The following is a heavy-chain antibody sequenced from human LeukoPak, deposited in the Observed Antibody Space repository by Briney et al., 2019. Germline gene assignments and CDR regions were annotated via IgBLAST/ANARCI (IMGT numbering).Heavy chain of an antibody. CDR1: RFTFGSYA. Sequence: PGGSLRLSCAASRFTFGSYAMSWVRQAPGKGLEWVSTISGSGGSTYYADSVKGRFTISRDNSKNTLYLQMNSLRAEDTAVYYCAKDLSDVDSDYWGQGTLVTVSS. CDR2: ISGSGGST. V-gene: IGHV3-23*01. D-gene: IGHD5-12*01. CDR3: AKDLSDVDSDY. J-gene: IGHJ4*02.